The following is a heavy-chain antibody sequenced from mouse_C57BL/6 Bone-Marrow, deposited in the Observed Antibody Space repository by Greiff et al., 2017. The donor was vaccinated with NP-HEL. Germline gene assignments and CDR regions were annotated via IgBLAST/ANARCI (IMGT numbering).Heavy chain of an antibody. Sequence: QVQLQQSGAELVRPGTSVKVSCKASGYAFTNYLIEWVKQRPGQGLEWIGVINPGSGGTNYNEKFKGKATLTADKSSSTAYRQLSSLTSEDSAVYFWAREVGGGDWYFDGWGTGTTVTVSS. J-gene: IGHJ1*03. D-gene: IGHD1-1*01. V-gene: IGHV1-54*01. CDR3: AREVGGGDWYFDG. CDR2: INPGSGGT. CDR1: GYAFTNYL.